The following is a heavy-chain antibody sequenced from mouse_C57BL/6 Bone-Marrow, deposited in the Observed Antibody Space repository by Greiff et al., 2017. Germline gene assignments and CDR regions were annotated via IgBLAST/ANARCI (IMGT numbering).Heavy chain of an antibody. CDR3: ARSGLYVYDGCAY. V-gene: IGHV1-64*01. CDR2: IHPNSGST. CDR1: GYTFTSYW. Sequence: QVQLQQPGAELVKPGASVKLSCKASGYTFTSYWMHWVKQRPGQGLEWIGMIHPNSGSTNYNEKFKSKATLTVDKSSSTAYMQLSSLTSEDSAVYYCARSGLYVYDGCAYWGQGTLGTVSA. D-gene: IGHD2-2*01. J-gene: IGHJ3*01.